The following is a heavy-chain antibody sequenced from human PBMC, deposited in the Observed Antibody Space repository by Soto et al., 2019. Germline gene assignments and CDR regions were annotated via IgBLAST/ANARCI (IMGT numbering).Heavy chain of an antibody. D-gene: IGHD3-22*01. V-gene: IGHV1-2*04. CDR1: GYTFTGYY. J-gene: IGHJ4*02. CDR3: ARGGGSGYYDSSGYYSDY. CDR2: INPNSGGT. Sequence: ASVKVSCKASGYTFTGYYMHWVRQAPGQGLEWMGWINPNSGGTNYAQKFQGWVTMTRDTSISTAYMELSRLRSDDTAVYYCARGGGSGYYDSSGYYSDYWGQGTLVTVSS.